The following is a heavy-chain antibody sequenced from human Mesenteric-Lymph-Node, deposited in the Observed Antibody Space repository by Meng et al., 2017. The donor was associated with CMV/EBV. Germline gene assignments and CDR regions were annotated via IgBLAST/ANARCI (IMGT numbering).Heavy chain of an antibody. CDR2: IRSKAYGGTT. D-gene: IGHD3-3*01. CDR3: TRDLSSYYDFWSGYPRFSGFDP. V-gene: IGHV3-49*04. CDR1: GFTFGDYA. Sequence: GESLKISCTASGFTFGDYAMSWVRQAPGKGLEWVGFIRSKAYGGTTEYAASVKGRFTISRDDSKSIAYLQMNSLKTEDTAVYYCTRDLSSYYDFWSGYPRFSGFDPWGQGTLVTVSS. J-gene: IGHJ5*02.